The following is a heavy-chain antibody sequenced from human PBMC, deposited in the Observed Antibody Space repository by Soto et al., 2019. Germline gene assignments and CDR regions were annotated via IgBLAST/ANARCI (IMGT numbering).Heavy chain of an antibody. CDR3: ARAVAVPADFDY. CDR1: GGTFSSYT. CDR2: IIPILGIA. D-gene: IGHD6-19*01. V-gene: IGHV1-69*02. J-gene: IGHJ4*02. Sequence: SVKLSCKASGGTFSSYTISWVRQAPGQGLEWMGRIIPILGIANYAQKFQGRVTITADKSTSTAYMELSSLRSEDTAVYYCARAVAVPADFDYWGQGTLVTVSS.